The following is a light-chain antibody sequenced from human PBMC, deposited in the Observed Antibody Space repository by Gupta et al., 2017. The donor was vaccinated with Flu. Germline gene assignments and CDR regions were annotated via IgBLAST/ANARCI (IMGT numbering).Light chain of an antibody. J-gene: IGLJ3*02. Sequence: NFMLTQPHSVSSSPGKTVTISCTRSSGSIDSNYVQWYPQRTGSAPNSVIYDDDQRPSGVPDRFSGSLDSSANSASLTITGLKTEDEADYDCQSYDSNHLVFGGGTKLTVL. V-gene: IGLV6-57*03. CDR3: QSYDSNHLV. CDR1: SGSIDSNY. CDR2: DDD.